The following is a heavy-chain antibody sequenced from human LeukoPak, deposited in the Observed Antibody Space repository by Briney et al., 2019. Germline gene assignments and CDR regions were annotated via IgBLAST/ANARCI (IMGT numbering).Heavy chain of an antibody. Sequence: SPKVSPTAYGYTFSGLGFSWVRQAPGPRLEWMGWISAYNGNRNYAQKLQGRVTMTTDTSTTTAYLELRSLRSDDTAVYYCARERATIRAAYFDYWGQGTLVTVSS. CDR3: ARERATIRAAYFDY. V-gene: IGHV1-18*01. CDR1: GYTFSGLG. CDR2: ISAYNGNR. D-gene: IGHD1-26*01. J-gene: IGHJ4*02.